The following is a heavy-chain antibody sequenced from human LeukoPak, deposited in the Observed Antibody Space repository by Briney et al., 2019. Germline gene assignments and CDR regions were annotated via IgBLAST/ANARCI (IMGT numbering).Heavy chain of an antibody. D-gene: IGHD7-27*01. V-gene: IGHV3-23*01. CDR2: ISGSGGST. J-gene: IGHJ4*02. Sequence: PGASLRLSCAASGFTFSSYAMNRVRQAPGKGLEWVSAISGSGGSTYYADSVKGRFTISRDNSKNTLYLQMNSLRAEDTAVYYCARRNWGSTFDYWGQGTLVTVSS. CDR1: GFTFSSYA. CDR3: ARRNWGSTFDY.